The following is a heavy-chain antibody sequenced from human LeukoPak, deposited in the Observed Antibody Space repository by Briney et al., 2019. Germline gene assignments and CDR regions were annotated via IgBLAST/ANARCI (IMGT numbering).Heavy chain of an antibody. CDR3: ARTDYYDSSGDFDY. CDR2: IIPIFGTA. D-gene: IGHD3-22*01. V-gene: IGHV1-69*05. Sequence: ASVKVSCKASGGTFSSYAISWVRQAPGQGLGWMGGIIPIFGTANYAQKFQGRVTITTDESTSTAYMELSRLRSDDTAVYYCARTDYYDSSGDFDYWGQGTLVTVSS. CDR1: GGTFSSYA. J-gene: IGHJ4*02.